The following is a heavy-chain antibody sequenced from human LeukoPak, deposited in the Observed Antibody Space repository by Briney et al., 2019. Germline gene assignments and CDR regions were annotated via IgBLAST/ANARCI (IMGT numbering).Heavy chain of an antibody. V-gene: IGHV3-21*01. D-gene: IGHD1-1*01. CDR2: ISSSSNYI. Sequence: KPGGSLRLSCAASGFTFTSYTMNWVRQAPGKGLEWVSSISSSSNYIHYADSVKGRFTISRDNAKNSLYLQMNSLRAEDTAVYYCARDRLLEDRHYYSYYYMDVWGKGTTVTVSS. J-gene: IGHJ6*03. CDR1: GFTFTSYT. CDR3: ARDRLLEDRHYYSYYYMDV.